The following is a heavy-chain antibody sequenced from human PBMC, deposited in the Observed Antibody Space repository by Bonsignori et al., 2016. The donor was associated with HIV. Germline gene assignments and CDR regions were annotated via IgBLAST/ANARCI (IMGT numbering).Heavy chain of an antibody. CDR2: IYYSGST. D-gene: IGHD4-23*01. CDR3: VTLDYGGRVDY. J-gene: IGHJ4*02. Sequence: PGKGLEWIGSIYYSGSTYYNPSLKSRVTISVDTSKNQFSLKLSSVTAADTAVYYCVTLDYGGRVDYWGQGTLVTVSS. V-gene: IGHV4-39*07.